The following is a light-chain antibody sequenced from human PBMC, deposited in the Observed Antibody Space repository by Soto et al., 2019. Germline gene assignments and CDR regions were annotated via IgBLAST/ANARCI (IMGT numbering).Light chain of an antibody. CDR1: QSINNY. J-gene: IGKJ5*01. Sequence: DIHVTQSPSSLSASVGDRVTITCRASQSINNYLNWYQQKPGKAPKLLIYAASSLQSGVPSRFSGSGSGTDFTLTITSLQPEDFATYYCQQSYSTPPITFGQGTRLEI. CDR3: QQSYSTPPIT. CDR2: AAS. V-gene: IGKV1-39*01.